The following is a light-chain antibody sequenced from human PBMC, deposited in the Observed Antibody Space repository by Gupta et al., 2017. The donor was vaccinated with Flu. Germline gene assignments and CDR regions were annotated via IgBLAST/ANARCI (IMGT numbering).Light chain of an antibody. Sequence: DIVMTQSPDSLAVSLGERATINCKSSQTVLYSSDNKNYLAWYQQKPGQPPKLLIYWASTRESGVPDRVSGSGSGTDFTLTISSLHAEDVAVYYCQQYYSTPPTFGQGTKVEIK. V-gene: IGKV4-1*01. CDR1: QTVLYSSDNKNY. CDR2: WAS. CDR3: QQYYSTPPT. J-gene: IGKJ1*01.